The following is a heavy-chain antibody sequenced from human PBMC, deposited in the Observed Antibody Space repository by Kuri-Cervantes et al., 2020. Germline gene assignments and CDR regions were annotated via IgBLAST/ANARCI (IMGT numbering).Heavy chain of an antibody. CDR2: ISYDGSNK. J-gene: IGHJ4*02. D-gene: IGHD1/OR15-1a*01. Sequence: GESLKISCAASGFTFSSYGMHWVRQAPGKGLEWVAVISYDGSNKYYADSVKGRFTISRDNSKNTLYLQMNSLRAEDTAVYYCARDEQCDYWGQGTLVTVSS. CDR3: ARDEQCDY. CDR1: GFTFSSYG. V-gene: IGHV3-30*03.